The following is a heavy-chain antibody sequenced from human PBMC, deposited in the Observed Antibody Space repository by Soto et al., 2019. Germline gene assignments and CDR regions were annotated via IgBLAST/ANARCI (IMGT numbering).Heavy chain of an antibody. CDR2: IYRGGGT. V-gene: IGHV3-53*04. CDR1: GFTVSGVY. D-gene: IGHD6-19*01. Sequence: GGALRRSCGGSGFTVSGVYMSWVRQAPGKGLEWVSVIYRGGGTYYADSVKGRFTISRHNSENTLYLQMNGLRAEDTAVYYCARDAPDGSGPFDLCGQGTMVTVSS. CDR3: ARDAPDGSGPFDL. J-gene: IGHJ3*01.